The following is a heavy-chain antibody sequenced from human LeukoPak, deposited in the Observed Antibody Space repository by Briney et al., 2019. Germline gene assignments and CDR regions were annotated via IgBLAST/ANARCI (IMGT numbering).Heavy chain of an antibody. V-gene: IGHV3-53*01. CDR3: ASLISRWFDP. Sequence: QTGGSLRLSCVGSGFTFRSYVMSWVRQAPGKGLEWVSVIYSGGSTYYADSVKGRFTISRDNSKNTLYLQMNSLRAEDTAVYYCASLISRWFDPWGQGTLVTVSS. CDR2: IYSGGST. CDR1: GFTFRSYV. J-gene: IGHJ5*02. D-gene: IGHD2-8*01.